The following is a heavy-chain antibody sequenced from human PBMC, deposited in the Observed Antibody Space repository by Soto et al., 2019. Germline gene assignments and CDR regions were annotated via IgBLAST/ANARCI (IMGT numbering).Heavy chain of an antibody. J-gene: IGHJ5*02. Sequence: SQTLSLTCAISGDSVSSNTASWNWIRQSPSRGLEWLGRTYFRSKWYNDYAVSVKSQIIINPDTSNNQFSLQLNSVTPEDTAAYFCAKGDNLGPKTGYAFDPWGQGIMVTVSS. CDR1: GDSVSSNTAS. CDR3: AKGDNLGPKTGYAFDP. V-gene: IGHV6-1*01. CDR2: TYFRSKWYN. D-gene: IGHD5-12*01.